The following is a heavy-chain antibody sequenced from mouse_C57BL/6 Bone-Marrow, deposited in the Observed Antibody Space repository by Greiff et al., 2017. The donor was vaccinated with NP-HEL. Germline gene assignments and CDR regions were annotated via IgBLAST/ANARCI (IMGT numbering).Heavy chain of an antibody. J-gene: IGHJ1*03. V-gene: IGHV1-81*01. CDR2: IYPRSGNT. CDR3: ARWGIWYCDV. CDR1: GYTFTSYG. Sequence: VQLQQSGAELARPGASVKLSCKASGYTFTSYGISWVKQRTGQGLEWIGEIYPRSGNTYYNEKFKGKATLTADKSSSTAYMETRSLTSEDSAVYVCARWGIWYCDVWGTGTTVTGSS.